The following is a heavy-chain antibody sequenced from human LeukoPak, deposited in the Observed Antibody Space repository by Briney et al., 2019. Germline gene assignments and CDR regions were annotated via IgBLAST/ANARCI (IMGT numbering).Heavy chain of an antibody. CDR3: ARDRAVGLLSYYYMDV. V-gene: IGHV4-38-2*02. D-gene: IGHD2-15*01. Sequence: SETLSLTCTVSGYSISSGYYWGWIRQPPGKGLEWIGSIYHSGSTYYNPSLKSRVTISVGTSKNQFSLKLSSVTAADTAVYYCARDRAVGLLSYYYMDVWGKGTTVTVSS. J-gene: IGHJ6*03. CDR1: GYSISSGYY. CDR2: IYHSGST.